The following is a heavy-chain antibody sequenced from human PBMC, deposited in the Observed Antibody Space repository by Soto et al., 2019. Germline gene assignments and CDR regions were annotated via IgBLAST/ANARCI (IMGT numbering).Heavy chain of an antibody. J-gene: IGHJ5*02. V-gene: IGHV4-30-2*01. CDR1: GDSITSDGHS. Sequence: HLQLQESGSGLVNPSETLSLTCTVSGDSITSDGHSWSWILQPPGEALEWIGYIYQTGTTQYNPSLSRRVSISADRSKDQFSLHLTSVTAADTAVYYCARAVFCTDGFCFPNWLDPWGQGILVTVSS. CDR3: ARAVFCTDGFCFPNWLDP. CDR2: IYQTGTT. D-gene: IGHD2-8*01.